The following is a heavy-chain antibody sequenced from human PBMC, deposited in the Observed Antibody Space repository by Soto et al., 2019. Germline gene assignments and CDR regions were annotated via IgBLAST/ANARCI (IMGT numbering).Heavy chain of an antibody. J-gene: IGHJ3*01. CDR1: GFTFSQYY. V-gene: IGHV3-11*01. CDR3: VRQTRGRHDVFDV. Sequence: GGSLRLSCAASGFTFSQYYMTWIRQGPGKGLEWVSSISGSGTTEYYAGSVKGRFTVSRDNANNSVHLQMDTLRAEDSALYLCVRQTRGRHDVFDVWGRGKMVTGSS. D-gene: IGHD2-2*01. CDR2: ISGSGTTE.